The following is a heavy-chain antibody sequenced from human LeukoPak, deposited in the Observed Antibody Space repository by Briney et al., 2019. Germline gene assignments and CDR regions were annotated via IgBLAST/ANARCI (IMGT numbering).Heavy chain of an antibody. CDR3: AKSGYSGYDDYYFDY. V-gene: IGHV3-43*01. Sequence: GGSLRLSCAASGFTFDDYTMHWVRQAPGKGLEWVSLICWDGGSTYYADSVKGRFTISRDNSKNSLYLQMNSLRTEDTALYYCAKSGYSGYDDYYFDYWGQGTLVTVSS. J-gene: IGHJ4*02. CDR1: GFTFDDYT. CDR2: ICWDGGST. D-gene: IGHD5-12*01.